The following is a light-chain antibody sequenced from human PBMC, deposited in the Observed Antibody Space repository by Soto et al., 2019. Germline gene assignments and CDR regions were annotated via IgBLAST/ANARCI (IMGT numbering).Light chain of an antibody. V-gene: IGKV1-5*01. Sequence: DIQTTQSPSTLSASVGDRVTITCRASQSISSRLAWYQQKPGKAPKVLIYDASTLESGVPSRFSGSGSGTDFTLTISSLQPDDFATYYCQQCDTYLATFGQGTKLEIK. J-gene: IGKJ2*01. CDR1: QSISSR. CDR2: DAS. CDR3: QQCDTYLAT.